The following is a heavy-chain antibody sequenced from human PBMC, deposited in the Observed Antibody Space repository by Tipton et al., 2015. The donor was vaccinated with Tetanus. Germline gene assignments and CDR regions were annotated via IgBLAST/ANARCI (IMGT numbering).Heavy chain of an antibody. CDR2: VYYTGST. CDR1: GGSMSTYY. Sequence: TLSLTCTVSGGSMSTYYWSWIRQPPGKGLEWIGYVYYTGSTDYNPSLKSRVTISVDTSKSQFSLRLTSVTAADTAVYYCARSAPYRFGSESLSPWFDPWGQGMLVTVSS. V-gene: IGHV4-59*01. J-gene: IGHJ5*02. CDR3: ARSAPYRFGSESLSPWFDP. D-gene: IGHD3-10*01.